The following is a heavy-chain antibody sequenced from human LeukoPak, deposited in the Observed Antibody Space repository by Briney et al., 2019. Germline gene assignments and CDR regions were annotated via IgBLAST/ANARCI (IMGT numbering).Heavy chain of an antibody. D-gene: IGHD1-26*01. J-gene: IGHJ6*03. CDR2: TGASGGST. CDR3: AKMSRGWDQDYYYYYMDV. V-gene: IGHV3-23*01. CDR1: GFTFSNYA. Sequence: GGSLRLSCAASGFTFSNYAMSWVRQAPGKGLEWVSATGASGGSTYYADSVKGRFTISRDNSKSTLYLQMNSLRAEDTALYYCAKMSRGWDQDYYYYYMDVWGKGTTVTVSS.